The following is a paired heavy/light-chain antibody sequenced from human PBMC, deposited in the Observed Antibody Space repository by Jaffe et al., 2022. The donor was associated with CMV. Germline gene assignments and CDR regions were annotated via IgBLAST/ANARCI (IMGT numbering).Heavy chain of an antibody. D-gene: IGHD3-10*01. CDR2: IKQDGSEK. Sequence: EVQLVESGGGLVQPGGSLRLSCAASGFTFSSYWMSWVRQAPGKGLEWVANIKQDGSEKYYVDSVKGRFTISRDNAKNSLYLQMNSLRAEDTAVYYCARDFGFLTMVRGVIDGSSYFDYWGQGTLVTVSS. CDR1: GFTFSSYW. V-gene: IGHV3-7*03. CDR3: ARDFGFLTMVRGVIDGSSYFDY. J-gene: IGHJ4*02.
Light chain of an antibody. CDR3: MQATQFPPYT. J-gene: IGKJ2*01. CDR2: KIS. V-gene: IGKV2-24*01. CDR1: QSLVHSDGNTY. Sequence: DIVMTQTPLSSPVTLGQPASISCRSSQSLVHSDGNTYLSWLQQRPGQPPRLLIYKISNRFSGVPDRFSGSGAGTDFTLKISRVEAEDVGVYYCMQATQFPPYTFGQGTKLEIK.